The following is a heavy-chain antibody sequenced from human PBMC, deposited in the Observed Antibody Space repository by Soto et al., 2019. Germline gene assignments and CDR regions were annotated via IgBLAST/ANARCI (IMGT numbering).Heavy chain of an antibody. Sequence: EVQLVESGGGLVKPGGSLRVSCAASGLTFRTYNMNWVPKAPGKGLEWVSSISSTSSFIYYADSVKGRFTISRDNAKNSLSLHMNSLRAEDTAVYYCARALRYCSGGICYPPPYYFDYWGQGTLVTVSS. CDR2: ISSTSSFI. D-gene: IGHD2-15*01. V-gene: IGHV3-21*01. CDR3: ARALRYCSGGICYPPPYYFDY. J-gene: IGHJ4*02. CDR1: GLTFRTYN.